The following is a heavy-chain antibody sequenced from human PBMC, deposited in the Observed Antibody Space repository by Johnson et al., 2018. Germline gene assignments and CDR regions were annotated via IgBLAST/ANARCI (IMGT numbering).Heavy chain of an antibody. D-gene: IGHD6-19*01. CDR1: GGSFSGYY. J-gene: IGHJ1*01. V-gene: IGHV4-34*01. CDR2: INHSGST. CDR3: ARGSRQYSSGWYYFQH. Sequence: QVQLQQWGAGLLKPSETLSLTCAVYGGSFSGYYWSWIRQPPGKGLEWMGEINHSGSTNYNPSLKSRVTITVDTAKNQFSLMLSSVTAADTAVYYCARGSRQYSSGWYYFQHWGQGTLVTVSS.